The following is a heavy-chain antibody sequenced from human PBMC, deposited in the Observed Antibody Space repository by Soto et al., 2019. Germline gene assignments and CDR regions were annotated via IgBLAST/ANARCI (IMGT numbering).Heavy chain of an antibody. V-gene: IGHV3-33*01. Sequence: PGGSLRLSCAASGFTFSNYAMHWVRQAPGKGLEWVTVIWYNDYAVSVKSRITINPDTSKNQFSLQLKSVTPEDTAVYYCVRGIGYIDSWGQGTLVTVSS. CDR3: VRGIGYIDS. CDR2: IWYN. CDR1: GFTFSNYA. J-gene: IGHJ4*02. D-gene: IGHD3-3*01.